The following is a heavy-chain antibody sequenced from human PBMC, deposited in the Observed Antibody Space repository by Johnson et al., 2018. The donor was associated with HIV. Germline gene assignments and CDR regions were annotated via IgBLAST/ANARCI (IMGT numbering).Heavy chain of an antibody. CDR3: AKDGGLWSYSLDV. V-gene: IGHV3-30*18. J-gene: IGHJ3*01. CDR1: GFSFGSYG. Sequence: QVQLVESGGGVVQPGRSLRVSCAASGFSFGSYGMHWVRQAPGKGLEWVAIISYGGTYKSYADSVEGRFTISRDNSKNILYLQMNSLRPEDTGLYYCAKDGGLWSYSLDVWGQGTMVSVSS. D-gene: IGHD3-10*01. CDR2: ISYGGTYK.